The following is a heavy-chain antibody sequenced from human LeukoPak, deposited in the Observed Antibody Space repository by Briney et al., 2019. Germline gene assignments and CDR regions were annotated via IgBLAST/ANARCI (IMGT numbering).Heavy chain of an antibody. CDR1: GGSISSSSYC. CDR2: IYYSGST. CDR3: ARQQQLPSYYFDY. D-gene: IGHD6-13*01. Sequence: PSETLSLTCTVSGGSISSSSYCWGWIRQPPGKGLEWIGSIYYSGSTYYNVSLKSRVTISVDTSKNQFSLKLSSVTAADTAVYYCARQQQLPSYYFDYWGQGTLVTVSS. J-gene: IGHJ4*02. V-gene: IGHV4-39*01.